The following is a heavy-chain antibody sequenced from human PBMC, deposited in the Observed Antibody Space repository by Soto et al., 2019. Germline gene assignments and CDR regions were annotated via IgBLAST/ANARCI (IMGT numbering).Heavy chain of an antibody. CDR3: ARVRSITIFGVVKQNYHYGMDV. D-gene: IGHD3-3*01. J-gene: IGHJ6*02. CDR1: CGSFSGYC. CDR2: INHSGSP. Sequence: SETLSLTCAVYCGSFSGYCRRWLRQPPGKGLEWIGDINHSGSPNYNPSRKSRVTISVDTSKNQFSLKLSAVNAADRAVYYCARVRSITIFGVVKQNYHYGMDVWGQGTTVT. V-gene: IGHV4-34*01.